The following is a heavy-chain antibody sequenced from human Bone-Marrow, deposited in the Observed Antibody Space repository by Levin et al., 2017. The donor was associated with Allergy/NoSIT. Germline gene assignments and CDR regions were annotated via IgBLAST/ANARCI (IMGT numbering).Heavy chain of an antibody. V-gene: IGHV3-30-3*01. D-gene: IGHD3-3*01. CDR2: ISSDGSSK. J-gene: IGHJ6*02. CDR1: GVTFNNHT. Sequence: GGSLRLSCAASGVTFNNHTLHWVRQAPGKGLEWVALISSDGSSKYYADSVKGRFTISRDNSKNTLYLEMSSLRAEDTAVYYCARVRRGDFWSGYYGYYYYYGMDVWGQGTTVTVSS. CDR3: ARVRRGDFWSGYYGYYYYYGMDV.